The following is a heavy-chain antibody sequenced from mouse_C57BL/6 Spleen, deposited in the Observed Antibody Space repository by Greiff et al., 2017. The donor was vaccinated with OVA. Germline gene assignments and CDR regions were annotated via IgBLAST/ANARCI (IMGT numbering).Heavy chain of an antibody. Sequence: QVQLQQPGAELVKPGASVKLSCKASGYTFTSYWMQWVKQRPGQGLEWIGEIDPSDSYTNYNQKFKGKATLTVDTSSSTAYMQLSSLTSEDSAVYYCARRDYGSYYFGYWGKGTTLTVAS. D-gene: IGHD1-1*02. V-gene: IGHV1-50*01. CDR3: ARRDYGSYYFGY. J-gene: IGHJ2*01. CDR1: GYTFTSYW. CDR2: IDPSDSYT.